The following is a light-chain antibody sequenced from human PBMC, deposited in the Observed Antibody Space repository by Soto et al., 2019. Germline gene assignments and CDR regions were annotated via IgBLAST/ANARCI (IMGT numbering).Light chain of an antibody. CDR2: DAS. J-gene: IGKJ1*01. V-gene: IGKV3-11*01. CDR1: QSVSSY. CDR3: QQRSNSPVT. Sequence: EIVLTQSPATLSLSPGEGATLSCRASQSVSSYLAWYQQKPGQAPRLLIYDASNRATGIPARFSGSGSGTDFTLTISSLEPEDFAVYYCQQRSNSPVTFGLGTKVEV.